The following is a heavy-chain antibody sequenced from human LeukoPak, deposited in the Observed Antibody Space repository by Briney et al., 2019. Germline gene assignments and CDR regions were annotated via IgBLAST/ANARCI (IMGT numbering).Heavy chain of an antibody. CDR2: INPSGGHT. CDR3: ARDMYGRSSEGNRFDP. D-gene: IGHD6-6*01. Sequence: GASVKVSCKPSGYTFSSYHVHWVRQAPGQGLEWMGMINPSGGHTRYSQKFQGGVTMTRDVSTSTVYMELSSLISEDTAVYYCARDMYGRSSEGNRFDPWGQGTLVTVSS. CDR1: GYTFSSYH. J-gene: IGHJ5*02. V-gene: IGHV1-46*01.